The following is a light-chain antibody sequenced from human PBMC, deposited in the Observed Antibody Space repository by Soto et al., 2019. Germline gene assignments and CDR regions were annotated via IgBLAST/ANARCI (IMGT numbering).Light chain of an antibody. CDR2: EVI. CDR3: SSYTTSSALV. J-gene: IGLJ2*01. V-gene: IGLV2-14*01. Sequence: QSALTQPPSASGSPGQSVTISCTGTSSDVGGYNFVSWYQHFPGKAPKLIIYEVIKRPSGVSHRFSGSKSGNTASLTISGLQTEDEADYYCSSYTTSSALVFGGGTKVTVL. CDR1: SSDVGGYNF.